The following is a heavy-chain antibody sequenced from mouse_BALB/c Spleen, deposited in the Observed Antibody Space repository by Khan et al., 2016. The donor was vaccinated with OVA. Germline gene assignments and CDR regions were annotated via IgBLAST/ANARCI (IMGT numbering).Heavy chain of an antibody. CDR3: ARHPYYHYYIMDY. CDR2: IWSDGST. D-gene: IGHD2-10*01. CDR1: GFSLTNYG. V-gene: IGHV2-6-1*01. J-gene: IGHJ4*01. Sequence: QVQLKQSGPGLVAPSQSLSITCTISGFSLTNYGVHWVRQPPGKGLEWLVVIWSDGSTTYDSALKSRLTISKDNSKSQVFLEMDSLQTDDTAMYYCARHPYYHYYIMDYWGQGTSVTVSS.